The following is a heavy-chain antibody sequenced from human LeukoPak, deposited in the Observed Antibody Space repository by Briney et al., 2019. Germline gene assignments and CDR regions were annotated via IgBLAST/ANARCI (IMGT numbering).Heavy chain of an antibody. CDR3: ARDGAGDYGSGSYRYYFDY. CDR2: INHSGST. CDR1: GGSFSGYY. D-gene: IGHD3-10*01. V-gene: IGHV4-34*01. J-gene: IGHJ4*02. Sequence: SETLSLTCAVYGGSFSGYYWSWIRQPPGKGLEWIGEINHSGSTNYNPSLKSRVTISVDTSKNQSSLKLSSVTAADTAVYYCARDGAGDYGSGSYRYYFDYWGQGTLVTVSS.